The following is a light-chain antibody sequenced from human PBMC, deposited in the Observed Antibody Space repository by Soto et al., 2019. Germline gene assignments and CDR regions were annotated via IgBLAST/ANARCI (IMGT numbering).Light chain of an antibody. CDR1: GSNIGSNT. Sequence: QSVLTQPPSASGTPGQRVTISCSGSGSNIGSNTVNWYQQLPGTAPKVLIYSNNQRPSGVPDRFSGSKSGTSGSLAISGLQSEDEADYHCAAWDDSLNGVVFGGGTKLTVL. CDR2: SNN. CDR3: AAWDDSLNGVV. J-gene: IGLJ3*02. V-gene: IGLV1-44*01.